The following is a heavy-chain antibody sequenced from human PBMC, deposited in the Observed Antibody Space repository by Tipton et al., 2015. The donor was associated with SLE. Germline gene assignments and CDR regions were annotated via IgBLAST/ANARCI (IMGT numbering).Heavy chain of an antibody. CDR2: IYYSGST. CDR1: GGSISSHY. V-gene: IGHV4-59*11. J-gene: IGHJ4*02. Sequence: LRLSCTVSGGSISSHYWSWIRHPPGKGLEWIGYIYYSGSTNYNPSLKSRVTISVDTSKNQFSLKLSSVTAADTAVYYCARAEVQGVIILWGQGTLVTVSS. CDR3: ARAEVQGVIIL. D-gene: IGHD3-10*01.